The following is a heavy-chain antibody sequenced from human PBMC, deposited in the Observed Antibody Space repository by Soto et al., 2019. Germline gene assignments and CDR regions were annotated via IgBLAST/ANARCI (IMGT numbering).Heavy chain of an antibody. D-gene: IGHD6-13*01. V-gene: IGHV4-59*08. Sequence: PSETLSLTCTVSGGSISKYYWSWIRQPPGKGLESIGYIFYTGSTNYNPSLKSRVTISVDTSENQVSLELRSVTAADTAVYYCARHPSASGDAFDIWGRGTMVTVSS. CDR3: ARHPSASGDAFDI. CDR1: GGSISKYY. CDR2: IFYTGST. J-gene: IGHJ3*02.